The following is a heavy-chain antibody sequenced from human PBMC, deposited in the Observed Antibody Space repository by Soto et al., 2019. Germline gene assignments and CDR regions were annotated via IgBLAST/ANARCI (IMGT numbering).Heavy chain of an antibody. CDR2: MNPNSGNT. CDR1: GYTFTSYD. D-gene: IGHD6-13*01. CDR3: ARRGYSSSWYYYYYYGMDV. J-gene: IGHJ6*02. V-gene: IGHV1-8*01. Sequence: QVQLVQSGAEVKKPGASVKVSCKASGYTFTSYDINWVRQATGQVLEWMGWMNPNSGNTGYAQKFQGRVTMTRNTSISTVYMELSSLRSEDTAVYYCARRGYSSSWYYYYYYGMDVWGQGTTVTVSS.